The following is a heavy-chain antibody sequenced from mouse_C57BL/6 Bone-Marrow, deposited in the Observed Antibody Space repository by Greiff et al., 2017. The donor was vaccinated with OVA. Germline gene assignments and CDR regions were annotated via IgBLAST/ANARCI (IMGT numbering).Heavy chain of an antibody. J-gene: IGHJ4*01. Sequence: EVQLQESGPVLVKPGASVKMSCKASGYTFTDYYMNWVKQSHGKSLEWIGVINPYNGGTSYNQKFKGKATLTVDKSSSTAYMELNSLTSEDSAVYYCARAQLGRGAMDYWGQGTSVTVSS. V-gene: IGHV1-19*01. D-gene: IGHD4-1*02. CDR3: ARAQLGRGAMDY. CDR2: INPYNGGT. CDR1: GYTFTDYY.